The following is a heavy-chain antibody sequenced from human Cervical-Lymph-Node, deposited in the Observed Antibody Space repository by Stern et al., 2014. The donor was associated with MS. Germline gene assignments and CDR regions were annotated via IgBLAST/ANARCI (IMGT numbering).Heavy chain of an antibody. D-gene: IGHD3-10*01. Sequence: VQLVESGTEVKKSGASVRVSCKASGYTFSIYYMHWVRQAPGPGLEWLGIINPSTGSTTYAQKFQDRVTMTNDTSTSTVYLEMSSLMSEDTAVYYCARQNMVRGVTELDFWGQGTLVTVSS. J-gene: IGHJ4*02. CDR3: ARQNMVRGVTELDF. CDR1: GYTFSIYY. CDR2: INPSTGST. V-gene: IGHV1-46*01.